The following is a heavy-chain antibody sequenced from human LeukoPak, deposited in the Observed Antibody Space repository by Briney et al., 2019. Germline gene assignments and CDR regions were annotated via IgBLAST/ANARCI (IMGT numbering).Heavy chain of an antibody. CDR1: GYTFTGYY. CDR3: SKGRWRYWRGGRGGTGWFDP. Sequence: ASVKVSCKASGYTFTGYYMHWVRQAPGQGLEWMGWINPNSGGTNYAQKFQGRVTMTRDASISTAYMELSRLGSDDTAVYYCSKGRWRYWRGGRGGTGWFDPWGQGTLVTVSS. CDR2: INPNSGGT. V-gene: IGHV1-2*02. D-gene: IGHD2-15*01. J-gene: IGHJ5*02.